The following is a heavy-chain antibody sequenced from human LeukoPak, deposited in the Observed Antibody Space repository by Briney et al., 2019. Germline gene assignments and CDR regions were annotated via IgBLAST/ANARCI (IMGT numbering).Heavy chain of an antibody. D-gene: IGHD6-13*01. Sequence: ASVKVSCKASGYSLTSYGITWVRQAPGQGLEWMGWISTYNGKTHYAQTLQGRVTMTTDSSTNTCYMELRSLRSDDTAVYYCARESFRAAAAGRERWFDPWGQGTLVTVSS. V-gene: IGHV1-18*01. J-gene: IGHJ5*02. CDR2: ISTYNGKT. CDR1: GYSLTSYG. CDR3: ARESFRAAAAGRERWFDP.